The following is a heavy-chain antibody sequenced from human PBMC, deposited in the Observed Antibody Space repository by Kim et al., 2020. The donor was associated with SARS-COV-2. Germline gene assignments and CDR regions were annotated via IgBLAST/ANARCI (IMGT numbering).Heavy chain of an antibody. D-gene: IGHD3-10*01. CDR1: GYTFTGYY. V-gene: IGHV1-2*02. Sequence: ASVKVSCKASGYTFTGYYMHWVRQAPGQGLEWMGWINPNSGGTNYAQKFQGRVTMTRDTSISTAYMELSRLRSDDTAVYYCARAPLFGDLSPLNWFDPWGQGTLVTVSS. CDR3: ARAPLFGDLSPLNWFDP. CDR2: INPNSGGT. J-gene: IGHJ5*02.